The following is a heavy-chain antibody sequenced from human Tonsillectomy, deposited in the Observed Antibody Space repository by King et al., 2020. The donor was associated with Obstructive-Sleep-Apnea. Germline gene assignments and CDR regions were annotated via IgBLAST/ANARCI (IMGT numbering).Heavy chain of an antibody. Sequence: VQLVESGGGLVKPGGSLRLSCAASGFTFSTYSMNWVRQAPGKGLDWVSSISSSSDYIYYADSVKGRFTVSRDNARNSLYLQMNSLRAEDTAVYYCARSPSSSSPDYWGKGTLVTVSS. J-gene: IGHJ4*02. D-gene: IGHD6-13*01. V-gene: IGHV3-21*01. CDR1: GFTFSTYS. CDR2: ISSSSDYI. CDR3: ARSPSSSSPDY.